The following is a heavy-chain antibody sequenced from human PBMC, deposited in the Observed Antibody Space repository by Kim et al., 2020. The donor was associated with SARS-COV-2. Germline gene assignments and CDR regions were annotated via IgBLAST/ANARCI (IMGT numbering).Heavy chain of an antibody. CDR1: GFTVSSNY. D-gene: IGHD5-12*01. V-gene: IGHV3-66*02. CDR2: IYRDGST. CDR3: AREVDIVATINPGLFDY. J-gene: IGHJ4*02. Sequence: GGSLRLSCAASGFTVSSNYMSWVRQAPGKGLEWVSIIYRDGSTYNADSVSGRFTISRDNSKNTVYLQMNSLRPEDTAVYYCAREVDIVATINPGLFDYWGQGTLVTVSS.